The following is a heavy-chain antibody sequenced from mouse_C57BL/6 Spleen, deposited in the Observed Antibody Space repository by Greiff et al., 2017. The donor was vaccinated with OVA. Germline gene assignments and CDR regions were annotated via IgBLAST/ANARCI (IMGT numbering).Heavy chain of an antibody. CDR3: ARGNYYGSSYADYFDD. D-gene: IGHD1-1*01. Sequence: EVQLVESEGGLVQPGSSMKLSCTASGFTFSDYYMAWVRQVPEKGLEWVANINYDGSSTYYLDSLKSRFIISRDNAKNIRYLQMSRLKSEDTATYYGARGNYYGSSYADYFDDWGPGTTLTV. CDR1: GFTFSDYY. J-gene: IGHJ2*01. V-gene: IGHV5-16*01. CDR2: INYDGSST.